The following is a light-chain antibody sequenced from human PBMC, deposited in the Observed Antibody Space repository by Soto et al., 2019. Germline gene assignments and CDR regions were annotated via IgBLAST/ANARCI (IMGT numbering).Light chain of an antibody. Sequence: QSVLTQPPSVSGAPGQRVAISCTGSSSNIGAEYDVHWYQQLPGTAPKRLIYGDNNRPSGVPDRFSGSKSSNTASLTVSGLQAEDEADYYCSSYAGSNNFVFGTGTKVTVL. CDR3: SSYAGSNNFV. V-gene: IGLV1-40*01. J-gene: IGLJ1*01. CDR2: GDN. CDR1: SSNIGAEYD.